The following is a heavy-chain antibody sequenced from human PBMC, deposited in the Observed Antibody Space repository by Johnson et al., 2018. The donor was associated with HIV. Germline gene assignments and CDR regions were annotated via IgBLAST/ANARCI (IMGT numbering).Heavy chain of an antibody. CDR1: GFTFSTYG. V-gene: IGHV3-30*02. CDR3: ARGGNNHAFDI. Sequence: QVQLVESGGGVVQPGGSLRLSCAASGFTFSTYGMHWVRQAPGKGLEWVSFIRYDGKDKYYADFVKGRFTISRDNSKNTLYLQMNSLRAEDTAVYYCARGGNNHAFDIWGQGTMVTVSS. J-gene: IGHJ3*02. D-gene: IGHD5-24*01. CDR2: IRYDGKDK.